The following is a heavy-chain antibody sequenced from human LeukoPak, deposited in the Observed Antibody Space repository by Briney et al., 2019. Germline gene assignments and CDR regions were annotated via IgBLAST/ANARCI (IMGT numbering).Heavy chain of an antibody. Sequence: PGGSLRLSCAASGFTFSSYSMNWVRQAPGKGLEWVSSISSSSSYIYYADSVKGRFTISRDNAKNSLYLQMNSLRAEDTALYYCAKGVVAATRSPIDYWGQGTLVTVSS. D-gene: IGHD2-15*01. J-gene: IGHJ4*02. CDR1: GFTFSSYS. CDR2: ISSSSSYI. CDR3: AKGVVAATRSPIDY. V-gene: IGHV3-21*04.